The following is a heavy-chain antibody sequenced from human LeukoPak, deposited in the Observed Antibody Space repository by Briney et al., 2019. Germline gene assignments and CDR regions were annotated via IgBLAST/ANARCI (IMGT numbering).Heavy chain of an antibody. CDR3: ARSLTMVRGVIIYFDY. CDR1: GGSISSRSYY. V-gene: IGHV4-39*01. J-gene: IGHJ4*02. D-gene: IGHD3-10*01. Sequence: SETLSLTCTVSGGSISSRSYYWGWIRQPRGKGLEWFGSIYYSGSTYYNPSLKSRVTISVDTSKNQFSLKLSSVTAADTAVYYCARSLTMVRGVIIYFDYWGQGTLVTVSS. CDR2: IYYSGST.